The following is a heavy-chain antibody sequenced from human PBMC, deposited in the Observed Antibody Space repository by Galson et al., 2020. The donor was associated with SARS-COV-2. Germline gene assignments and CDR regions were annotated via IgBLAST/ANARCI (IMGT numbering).Heavy chain of an antibody. CDR1: GFTFSSYG. Sequence: GGSLRLSCAASGFTFSSYGMHWVRQAPGKGLEWVAVIWYDGSNKYYADSVKGRFTISRDNSKNTLYLQMNSLRAEDTAVYYCAREDAWGNWGSPWFDPWGQGTLVTVSS. J-gene: IGHJ5*02. CDR3: AREDAWGNWGSPWFDP. D-gene: IGHD7-27*01. CDR2: IWYDGSNK. V-gene: IGHV3-33*01.